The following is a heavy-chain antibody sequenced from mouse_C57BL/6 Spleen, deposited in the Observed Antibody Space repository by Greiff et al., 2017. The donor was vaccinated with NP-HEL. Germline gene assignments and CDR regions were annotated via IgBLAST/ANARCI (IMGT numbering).Heavy chain of an antibody. CDR2: IYPGSGNT. Sequence: QVQLQQSGPELVKPGASVKISCKASGYSFTSYYIHWVKQRPGQGLEWIGWIYPGSGNTKYNEKFKGKATLTADTSSSTAYMQLSSLTSEDSAVYYCARKRGSYAMDYWGQGTSVTVSS. J-gene: IGHJ4*01. CDR3: ARKRGSYAMDY. V-gene: IGHV1-66*01. CDR1: GYSFTSYY.